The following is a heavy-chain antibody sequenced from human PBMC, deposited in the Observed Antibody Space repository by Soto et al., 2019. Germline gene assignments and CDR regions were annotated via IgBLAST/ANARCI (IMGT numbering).Heavy chain of an antibody. CDR3: ARHRQYQLLSGYYYYGMDV. D-gene: IGHD2-2*01. V-gene: IGHV5-51*01. J-gene: IGHJ6*02. Sequence: PGESLKISCNGSGYSFTSYWIGWVRQMPGKGLEWMGIIYPGDSDTRYSPSFQGQVTISADKSISTAYLQWSSMKASDTAMYYCARHRQYQLLSGYYYYGMDVWGQGTTVTVSS. CDR1: GYSFTSYW. CDR2: IYPGDSDT.